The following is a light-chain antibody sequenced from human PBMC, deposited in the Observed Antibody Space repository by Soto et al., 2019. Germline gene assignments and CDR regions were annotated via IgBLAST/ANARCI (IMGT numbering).Light chain of an antibody. CDR1: QSVSSSY. J-gene: IGKJ4*01. CDR2: GAS. V-gene: IGKV3-20*01. Sequence: EIGLTQSPGTLSLSPGERATRACRASQSVSSSYLAWCQQKPGQDPRLLIYGASSRATGIPDRFSGSGSGTNFTLTISRLEPEDFAVYYCQQYGSSPRVTFGGGTKVEIK. CDR3: QQYGSSPRVT.